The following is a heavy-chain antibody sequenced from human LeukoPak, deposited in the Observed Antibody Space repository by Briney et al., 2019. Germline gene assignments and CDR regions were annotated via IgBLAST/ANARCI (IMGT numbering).Heavy chain of an antibody. CDR2: INPNSGGT. Sequence: ASVKVSCKASGYTFTGYYIHWVRQAPGQGLEWVGWINPNSGGTNYAQKFQGRVTMTRDTSISTAYMELSRLGSDDTAVYYCARDLLGQLYYSDYWGQGTLVTVSS. CDR1: GYTFTGYY. J-gene: IGHJ4*02. V-gene: IGHV1-2*02. CDR3: ARDLLGQLYYSDY. D-gene: IGHD1-1*01.